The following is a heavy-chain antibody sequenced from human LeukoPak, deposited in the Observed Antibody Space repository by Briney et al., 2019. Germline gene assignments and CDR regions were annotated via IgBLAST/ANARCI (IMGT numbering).Heavy chain of an antibody. Sequence: ASVKVYCKASGGTFSSCAISWVRQAPGQGLAWMGGIIPIFGTANYAQKFQGRVTMTRDTSTSTVYMQPSSLRSEDTAVYYCARKEVVPAAIGAYYFDYWGQGTLVTVSS. CDR3: ARKEVVPAAIGAYYFDY. CDR2: IIPIFGTA. J-gene: IGHJ4*02. CDR1: GGTFSSCA. D-gene: IGHD2-2*02. V-gene: IGHV1-69*05.